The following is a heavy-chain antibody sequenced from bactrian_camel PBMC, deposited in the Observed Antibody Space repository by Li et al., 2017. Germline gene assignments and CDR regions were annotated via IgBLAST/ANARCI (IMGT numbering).Heavy chain of an antibody. J-gene: IGHJ6*01. CDR2: LDVDGTT. CDR1: ERTYNTYR. CDR3: AAQSVGDAIKKGWLLEPDFRD. D-gene: IGHD5*01. V-gene: IGHV3S53*01. Sequence: VQLVESGGGSVQAGGSLTLSCEASERTYNTYRMAWFRQAPGKERKGVAFLDVDGTTSYTDAVKGRFTISKDAAKNTYYLQMNNLKPEDTAKYYCAAQSVGDAIKKGWLLEPDFRDWGQGTQVTVS.